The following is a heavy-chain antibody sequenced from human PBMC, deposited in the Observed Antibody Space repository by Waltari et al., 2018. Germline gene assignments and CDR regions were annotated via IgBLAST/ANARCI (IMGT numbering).Heavy chain of an antibody. V-gene: IGHV3-30*02. D-gene: IGHD2-2*02. CDR3: AKDAFGNTYLDF. J-gene: IGHJ4*02. CDR1: GFTFSNFG. Sequence: QVNLVESGGGVVQPGGSLRLSCTTPGFTFSNFGMHWARQAPGKGLEWVALIWFDGSDKFYADSVRGRFTISRDNSARTLYLDMDSLRLDDTAMYYCAKDAFGNTYLDFWGQGTLVTVSS. CDR2: IWFDGSDK.